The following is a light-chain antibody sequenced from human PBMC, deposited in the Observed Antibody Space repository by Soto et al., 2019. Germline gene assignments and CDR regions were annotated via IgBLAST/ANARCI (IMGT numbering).Light chain of an antibody. J-gene: IGKJ1*01. CDR1: QSVGAW. CDR3: LQYNSYWP. CDR2: RAS. Sequence: DIQMTQFPSTLSASVGDRVTITCRASQSVGAWLAWYQQKPGKAPKVLISRASSLQGGVPSRFSGSGSGTEFTLTISSLQPDDLATYYCLQYNSYWPFGRGTKVEIK. V-gene: IGKV1-5*03.